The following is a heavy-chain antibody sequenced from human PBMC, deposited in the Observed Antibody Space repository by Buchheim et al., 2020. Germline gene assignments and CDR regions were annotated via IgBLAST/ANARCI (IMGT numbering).Heavy chain of an antibody. J-gene: IGHJ4*02. CDR1: GFTFSSYA. CDR3: AKTLRGYCSGGSCYHYFDY. CDR2: ISGSGGST. D-gene: IGHD2-15*01. V-gene: IGHV3-23*04. Sequence: EVQLVESGGGLVQPGGSLRLSCAASGFTFSSYAMSWVRQAPGKGLEWVSAISGSGGSTYYADSVKGRFTISRDHSKNTLYLQMNSRRAEDTAVYYCAKTLRGYCSGGSCYHYFDYWGQGTL.